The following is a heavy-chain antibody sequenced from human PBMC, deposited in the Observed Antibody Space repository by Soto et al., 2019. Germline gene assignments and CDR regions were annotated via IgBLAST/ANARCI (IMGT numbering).Heavy chain of an antibody. CDR3: ARATNYCSGGRCYEFRYYFDY. Sequence: ASVKVSCKASGYTFTSYAMHWVRQAPGQRLEWMGWINAGNGNTKYSQKFQGRVTITRDTSASTAYMELSSLRSEDTAVYYCARATNYCSGGRCYEFRYYFDYWGQGTLVTVSS. D-gene: IGHD2-15*01. J-gene: IGHJ4*02. V-gene: IGHV1-3*01. CDR1: GYTFTSYA. CDR2: INAGNGNT.